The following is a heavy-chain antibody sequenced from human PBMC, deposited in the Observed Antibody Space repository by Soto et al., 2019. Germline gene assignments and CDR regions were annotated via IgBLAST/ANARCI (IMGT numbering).Heavy chain of an antibody. CDR3: AREAVAGPQYGYYYYGMDV. J-gene: IGHJ6*02. CDR2: INSDGSST. Sequence: GGSLRLSCAASGFTFSSYWMHWVRQAPGKGLVWVSRINSDGSSTSYADSVKGRFTISRDNAKNTLYLQMNSLRAEDTAVYYCAREAVAGPQYGYYYYGMDVWGQGTTVTVSS. CDR1: GFTFSSYW. V-gene: IGHV3-74*01. D-gene: IGHD6-19*01.